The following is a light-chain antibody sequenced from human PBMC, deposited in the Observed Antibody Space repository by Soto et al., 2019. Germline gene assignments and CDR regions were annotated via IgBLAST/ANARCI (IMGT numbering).Light chain of an antibody. J-gene: IGLJ1*01. CDR2: GVT. Sequence: QSVLTQPPSASGSPRQSVTISCTGTSSDVGAYTYVSWYQQHPGKAPKLMIYGVTEWPSGVPDRFSGSKSGNTASLTVSGLQTEDEAYYYCSSYAGSNNYVFGTGTKLTVL. CDR3: SSYAGSNNYV. V-gene: IGLV2-8*01. CDR1: SSDVGAYTY.